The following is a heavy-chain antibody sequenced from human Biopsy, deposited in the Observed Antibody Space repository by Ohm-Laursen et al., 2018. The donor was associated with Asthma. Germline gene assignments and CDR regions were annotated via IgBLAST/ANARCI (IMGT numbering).Heavy chain of an antibody. CDR1: GFTFSNYG. J-gene: IGHJ6*02. CDR2: ISYDGSTK. D-gene: IGHD3-10*01. Sequence: SLRLSCAASGFTFSNYGIHWVRQAPGKGLEWVAVISYDGSTKYSADSMKGRFIVSKDISKNILSLQMNSLRPEDTAVYYCARDVVWFREVGGMDVWGQGTTVTVSS. CDR3: ARDVVWFREVGGMDV. V-gene: IGHV3-30*03.